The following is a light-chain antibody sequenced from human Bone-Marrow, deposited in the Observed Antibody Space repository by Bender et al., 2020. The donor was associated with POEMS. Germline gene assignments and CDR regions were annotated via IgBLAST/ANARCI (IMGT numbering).Light chain of an antibody. CDR1: SSDVGGYNY. V-gene: IGLV2-14*01. Sequence: QSALTQPASVSGSPGQSITISCTGTSSDVGGYNYVSWYQQHPGKAPKLMIYQVSHRPSGISNRFSGSKSGNTASLTISGIQAEDEADYYCSSYTISTSYVFGNGTKVTVL. J-gene: IGLJ1*01. CDR3: SSYTISTSYV. CDR2: QVS.